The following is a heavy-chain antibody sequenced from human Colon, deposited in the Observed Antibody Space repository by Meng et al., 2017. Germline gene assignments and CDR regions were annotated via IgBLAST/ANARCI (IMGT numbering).Heavy chain of an antibody. CDR3: ASSDYYRSDY. J-gene: IGHJ4*02. D-gene: IGHD3-22*01. Sequence: ASGLLPVTPSAPLAIPGAVRGGSISRGDGWRWVRPPPGKGLEWIGETSHSGSTNYSPSLKSRVTISLDKSKNQLSLKLNSVTAADTAVYYCASSDYYRSDYWGQGTLVTVSS. CDR2: TSHSGST. V-gene: IGHV4-4*02. CDR1: GGSISRGDG.